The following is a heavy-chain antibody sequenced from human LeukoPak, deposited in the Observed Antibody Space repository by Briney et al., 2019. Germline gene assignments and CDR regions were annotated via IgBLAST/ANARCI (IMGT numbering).Heavy chain of an antibody. CDR2: ISPYNSNT. J-gene: IGHJ4*02. D-gene: IGHD6-19*01. V-gene: IGHV1-18*01. Sequence: ASVKVSCKASGYTFTSYGISWVRQAPGQGLEWMAWISPYNSNTYYAQNLQGRVTMTTDTSTSTTYMELRSLRSDDTAVYYCARDLKRGYSSGRYSWGTGSSNDFWGQGTLVTVSS. CDR3: ARDLKRGYSSGRYSWGTGSSNDF. CDR1: GYTFTSYG.